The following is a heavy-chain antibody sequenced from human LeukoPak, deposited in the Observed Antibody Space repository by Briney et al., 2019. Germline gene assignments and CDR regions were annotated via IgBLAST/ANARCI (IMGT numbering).Heavy chain of an antibody. CDR1: GFSFTSYG. J-gene: IGHJ4*02. V-gene: IGHV3-30*03. CDR2: ITYDGYYK. Sequence: GGSLRLSCAASGFSFTSYGMHWVRQAPGKGLEGVALITYDGYYKYYSDSVKGRFTISSDTSKNTLYLQMNSLRAEDTAVYYCARDLSPVVRASPMGYWGQATLVTVSS. D-gene: IGHD3-10*01. CDR3: ARDLSPVVRASPMGY.